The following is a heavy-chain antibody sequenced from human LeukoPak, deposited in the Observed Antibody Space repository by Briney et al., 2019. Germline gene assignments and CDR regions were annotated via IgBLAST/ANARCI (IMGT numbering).Heavy chain of an antibody. Sequence: GGSLRLSCVASGFTFSDYWMSWVRQAPGKGLEWVANIKEDGSENYYVDSVRGRFTISRDNAKNSLYLQMNSLRAEDTAMNYCARAYAGGIFDSWGQGTLVTVSS. CDR3: ARAYAGGIFDS. D-gene: IGHD3-16*01. J-gene: IGHJ4*02. CDR1: GFTFSDYW. V-gene: IGHV3-7*04. CDR2: IKEDGSEN.